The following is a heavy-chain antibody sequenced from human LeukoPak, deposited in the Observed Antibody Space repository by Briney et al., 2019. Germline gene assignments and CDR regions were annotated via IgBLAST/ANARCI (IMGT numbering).Heavy chain of an antibody. Sequence: SETLSLTCTVSGGSISSYYWSWIRQPPGTGLEWIGYIYYSGSTNYNPSLKSRVTISVGTSKNQFSLKLSSVTAADTAVYYCARAVAYYGPDAFDIWGQGTMVTVSS. J-gene: IGHJ3*02. V-gene: IGHV4-59*01. CDR2: IYYSGST. CDR3: ARAVAYYGPDAFDI. D-gene: IGHD3-10*01. CDR1: GGSISSYY.